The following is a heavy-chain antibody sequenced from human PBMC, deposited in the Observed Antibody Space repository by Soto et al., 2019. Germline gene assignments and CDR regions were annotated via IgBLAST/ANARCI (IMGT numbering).Heavy chain of an antibody. D-gene: IGHD4-17*01. Sequence: PSETLSLTCAVSGGSISSGGYSWSWIRQPPGKGPEWIGYIYHSGSTYYNPSLKSRVTISVDRSKNQFSLKLSSVTAADTAVYYCARGDDYGDYLARGYFDYWGQGTLVTVSS. CDR2: IYHSGST. CDR3: ARGDDYGDYLARGYFDY. J-gene: IGHJ4*02. V-gene: IGHV4-30-2*01. CDR1: GGSISSGGYS.